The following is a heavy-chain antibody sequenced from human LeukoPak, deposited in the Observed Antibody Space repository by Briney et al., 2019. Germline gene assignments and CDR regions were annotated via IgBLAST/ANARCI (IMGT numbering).Heavy chain of an antibody. V-gene: IGHV4-59*08. J-gene: IGHJ4*02. CDR3: ARHFGYDDTSDYQGVPDH. D-gene: IGHD3-22*01. Sequence: SETLSLTCTVSGGSIKSHFWSWVRQPPGKRLEWIGYIFHSGSTNYNPSLKSRVTISVDTSKNQFSLRLSSVTAADTAVYYCARHFGYDDTSDYQGVPDHWGQGSLVTVSS. CDR1: GGSIKSHF. CDR2: IFHSGST.